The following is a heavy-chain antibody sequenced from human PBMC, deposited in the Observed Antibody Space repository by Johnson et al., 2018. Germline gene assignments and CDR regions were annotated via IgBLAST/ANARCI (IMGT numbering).Heavy chain of an antibody. Sequence: QVQLQQWGAGLLKPSETLSLTCAVYDGSFSGYYWTWIRQPPGKGLEWIGEINHSGSTNYNPSLKSRVTISIDTSKNQFSLKLSSVTAADTAVYYCARGKGIYYYYYYMDVWGKGTTVTVSS. CDR3: ARGKGIYYYYYYMDV. J-gene: IGHJ6*03. D-gene: IGHD2-15*01. V-gene: IGHV4-34*01. CDR1: DGSFSGYY. CDR2: INHSGST.